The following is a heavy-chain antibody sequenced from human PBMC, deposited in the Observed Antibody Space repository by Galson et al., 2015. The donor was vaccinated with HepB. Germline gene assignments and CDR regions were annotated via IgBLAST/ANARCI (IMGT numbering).Heavy chain of an antibody. CDR3: ARDWEVDLLFDY. Sequence: SVKVSCKASGYTFTSYAMHWVRQAPGQRLEWMGWINAGNGNTKYSQKFQGRVTITRDTSASTAYMELSSLRSEDTAVYYCARDWEVDLLFDYWGQGTLVTVSS. CDR1: GYTFTSYA. J-gene: IGHJ4*02. CDR2: INAGNGNT. V-gene: IGHV1-3*01. D-gene: IGHD1-26*01.